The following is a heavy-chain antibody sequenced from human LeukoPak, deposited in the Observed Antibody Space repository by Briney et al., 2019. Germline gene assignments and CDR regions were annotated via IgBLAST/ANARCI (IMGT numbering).Heavy chain of an antibody. CDR2: IKQDGSEK. D-gene: IGHD5-12*01. CDR3: ARAGSGYEDGFDY. V-gene: IGHV3-7*01. CDR1: GFTLCRYW. J-gene: IGHJ4*02. Sequence: GGSLRPSCAASGFTLCRYWISWVRQAPGQGLGGVASIKQDGSEKYFVESVKGRFTISRDNAKNSLYLQMNSLRAEDTAVYYCARAGSGYEDGFDYWGQGTLVTVSS.